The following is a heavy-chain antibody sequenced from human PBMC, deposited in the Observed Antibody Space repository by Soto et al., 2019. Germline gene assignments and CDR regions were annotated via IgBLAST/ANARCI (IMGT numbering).Heavy chain of an antibody. J-gene: IGHJ4*02. CDR1: GFTFSAFS. CDR2: IYGSSSTM. Sequence: GGSLRLSCAGSGFTFSAFSMNWVRQAPGKGLEWISYIYGSSSTMYYADSVKGRFSISRDNAKSSLYLQMNNLTHEDTAVYYCARDRPVDYWGQGTPVNVSS. V-gene: IGHV3-48*02. CDR3: ARDRPVDY.